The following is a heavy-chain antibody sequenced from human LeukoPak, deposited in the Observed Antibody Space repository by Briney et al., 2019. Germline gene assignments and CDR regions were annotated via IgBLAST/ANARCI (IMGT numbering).Heavy chain of an antibody. CDR1: GGSISSNTHF. CDR3: AREDTPMIIPFDY. J-gene: IGHJ4*02. D-gene: IGHD5-18*01. CDR2: IYYSGST. Sequence: SETLSLTCTVSGGSISSNTHFWGWIRQPPGKGLEWIGTIYYSGSTYYNPSLKSRVTISVDTSKNQFSLKLSSVTAADTAVYYCAREDTPMIIPFDYWGQGTLVTVSS. V-gene: IGHV4-39*02.